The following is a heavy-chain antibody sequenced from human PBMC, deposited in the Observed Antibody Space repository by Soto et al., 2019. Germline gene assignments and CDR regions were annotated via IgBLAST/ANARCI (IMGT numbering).Heavy chain of an antibody. CDR3: ARGSDFGFKGMGV. CDR2: INAGNGNT. Sequence: ASVKVSCKASGYTFTSYAMHWVRQAPGQRLEWMGWINAGNGNTKYSQKFQGRVTMTRSTSISTAYMELSSLRSEDTAVYYCARGSDFGFKGMGVWGQGTTVSVSS. D-gene: IGHD3-3*01. V-gene: IGHV1-3*01. CDR1: GYTFTSYA. J-gene: IGHJ6*02.